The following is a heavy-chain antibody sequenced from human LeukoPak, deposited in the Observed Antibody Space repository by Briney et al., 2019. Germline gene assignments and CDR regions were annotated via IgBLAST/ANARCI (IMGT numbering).Heavy chain of an antibody. CDR2: IYTSGST. CDR1: GGSISSGSYY. V-gene: IGHV4-61*02. Sequence: SETLSLTCTVSGGSISSGSYYWSWIRQPAGKGLEWIGRIYTSGSTNYNPSLKSRVTISVDTSKNQFSLKLSSVTAADTAVYYCARGSYDFWSGYAGYYYMDVWGKGTTVTVSS. D-gene: IGHD3-3*01. J-gene: IGHJ6*03. CDR3: ARGSYDFWSGYAGYYYMDV.